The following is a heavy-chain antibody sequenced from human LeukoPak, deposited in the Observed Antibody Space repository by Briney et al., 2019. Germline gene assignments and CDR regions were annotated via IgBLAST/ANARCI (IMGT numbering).Heavy chain of an antibody. V-gene: IGHV3-23*01. J-gene: IGHJ6*03. CDR1: GFTFSNSA. Sequence: GGSLRLSCEASGFTFSNSAMSWVRQAPGKGLEWVSGISASGHYTYNADSAKGRFTISRDNSKNTLYLQMNSLRAEDTALYYCAKDGSWGDYYFYFYIDVLGKGTTVTVSS. CDR3: AKDGSWGDYYFYFYIDV. D-gene: IGHD3-16*01. CDR2: ISASGHYT.